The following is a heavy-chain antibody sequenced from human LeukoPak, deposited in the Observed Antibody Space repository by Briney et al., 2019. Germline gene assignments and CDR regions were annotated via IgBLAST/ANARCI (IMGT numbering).Heavy chain of an antibody. D-gene: IGHD2-15*01. CDR1: GFSFYTYG. Sequence: GGSLRLSCAVSGFSFYTYGIHWVRHAPGKGLEWVAVIWNDGSNKYYADSVKGRFTISRDNSKNTLYLQMNSLRAEDTAVYYCARESGYGRTVWYFDYWGQGTLVTVSS. J-gene: IGHJ4*02. V-gene: IGHV3-33*01. CDR3: ARESGYGRTVWYFDY. CDR2: IWNDGSNK.